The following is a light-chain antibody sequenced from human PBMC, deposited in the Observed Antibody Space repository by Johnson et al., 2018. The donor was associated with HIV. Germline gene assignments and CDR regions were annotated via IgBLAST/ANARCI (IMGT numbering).Light chain of an antibody. CDR3: GTWDNSLTTGAR. J-gene: IGLJ1*01. Sequence: QSVLTQPPSVSAAPGHKVTISCSGSSSNIGNNFVSWYQQLPGTAPKLLIYDNNKRPSGIPDRFSGSKSGTSATLGIAGLQTGDEADYYCGTWDNSLTTGARFGTGTKVTVL. CDR2: DNN. CDR1: SSNIGNNF. V-gene: IGLV1-51*01.